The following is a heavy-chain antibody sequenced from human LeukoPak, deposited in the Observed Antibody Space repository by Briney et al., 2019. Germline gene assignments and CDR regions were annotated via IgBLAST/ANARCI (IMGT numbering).Heavy chain of an antibody. J-gene: IGHJ6*02. D-gene: IGHD3-10*01. Sequence: PGGSLRLSCAASGFTFSSYEMNWVRQAPGKGLEWVSYISSSGSTIYYADSVKGRFTISRDNAKNSLYLQMNSLRAEDTAVHYCASESITMVRGVIHYYGMDVWGQGTTVTVSS. CDR2: ISSSGSTI. CDR1: GFTFSSYE. CDR3: ASESITMVRGVIHYYGMDV. V-gene: IGHV3-48*03.